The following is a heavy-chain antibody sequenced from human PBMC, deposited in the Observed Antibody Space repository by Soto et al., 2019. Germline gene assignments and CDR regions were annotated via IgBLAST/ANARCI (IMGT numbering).Heavy chain of an antibody. CDR2: INHSGST. J-gene: IGHJ6*03. V-gene: IGHV4-34*01. CDR1: GGSFSGYY. D-gene: IGHD2-2*01. Sequence: SETLSLTCAVYGGSFSGYYCSWIRQPPGKGLEWIGEINHSGSTNYNPSLKSRVTISVDTSKNQFSLKLSSATAADTAVYYCARLIRQYCSSTSCYENYYYYMDVWGKGTTVTVSS. CDR3: ARLIRQYCSSTSCYENYYYYMDV.